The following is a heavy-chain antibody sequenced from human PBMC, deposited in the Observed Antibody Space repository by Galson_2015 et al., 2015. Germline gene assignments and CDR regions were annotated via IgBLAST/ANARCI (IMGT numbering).Heavy chain of an antibody. Sequence: SLRLSCAASGFTFSSYAMHWVRQAPGKGLEWVAVISYDGSNKYYADSVKGRFTISRDNSKNTLYLQMNSLRAEDTAVYYRARVPSSGYLIYYFDYWGQGTLVTVSS. D-gene: IGHD3-22*01. CDR3: ARVPSSGYLIYYFDY. V-gene: IGHV3-30-3*01. CDR1: GFTFSSYA. CDR2: ISYDGSNK. J-gene: IGHJ4*02.